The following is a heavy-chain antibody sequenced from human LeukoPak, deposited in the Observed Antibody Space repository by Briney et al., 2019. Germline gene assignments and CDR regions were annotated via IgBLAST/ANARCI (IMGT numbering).Heavy chain of an antibody. CDR3: AKDKDPWKSTSISDFDY. CDR2: IRYDSNKN. J-gene: IGHJ4*02. V-gene: IGHV3-30*02. Sequence: GGSLRLSCAASGFTFSSYGMHWVRQAPGKGLEWVAFIRYDSNKNCYRESVKGRFTISRDNSKNTLYLQMNGLRAEDTAVYFCAKDKDPWKSTSISDFDYWGQGTLVTVSS. D-gene: IGHD1-1*01. CDR1: GFTFSSYG.